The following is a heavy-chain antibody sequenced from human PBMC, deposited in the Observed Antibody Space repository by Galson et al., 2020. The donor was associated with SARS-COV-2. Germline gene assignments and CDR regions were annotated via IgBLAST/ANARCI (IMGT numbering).Heavy chain of an antibody. Sequence: SETLSLTCAVSGFSISSGYYWGWIRQPPGKGLEWIGSIYHSGSTYYNPSLKSRVTISVDTSKNQFSLKLSSVTAADTAVYYCARHGRYSGSYEDYWGQGTLVTVSS. CDR3: ARHGRYSGSYEDY. V-gene: IGHV4-38-2*01. CDR1: GFSISSGYY. D-gene: IGHD1-26*01. CDR2: IYHSGST. J-gene: IGHJ4*02.